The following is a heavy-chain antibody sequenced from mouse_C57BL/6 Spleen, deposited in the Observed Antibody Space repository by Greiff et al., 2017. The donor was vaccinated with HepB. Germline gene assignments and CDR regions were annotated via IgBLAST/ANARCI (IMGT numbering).Heavy chain of an antibody. CDR3: ASRYDYDPSWFAY. Sequence: QVHVKQSGAELVRPGSSVKLSCKASGYTFTSYWMDWVKQRPGQGLEWIGNIYPSDSETHYNQKFKDKATLTVDKSSSTAYMQLSSLTSEDSAVYYCASRYDYDPSWFAYWGQGTLVTVSA. D-gene: IGHD2-4*01. CDR2: IYPSDSET. V-gene: IGHV1-61*01. J-gene: IGHJ3*01. CDR1: GYTFTSYW.